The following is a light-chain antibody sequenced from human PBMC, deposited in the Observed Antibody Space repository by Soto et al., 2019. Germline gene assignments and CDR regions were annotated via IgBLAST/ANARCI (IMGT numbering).Light chain of an antibody. CDR2: AAS. Sequence: DIQMTQSPASLSASVGDRVTITCRASKSIGTYLHWSQQKAGKAPKLLIYAASNLQSGVPSRFSGSGSGTDFTLTMHSLQPEDFATYDCQQGYSTPWTFGQGTKVEI. J-gene: IGKJ1*01. CDR1: KSIGTY. CDR3: QQGYSTPWT. V-gene: IGKV1-39*01.